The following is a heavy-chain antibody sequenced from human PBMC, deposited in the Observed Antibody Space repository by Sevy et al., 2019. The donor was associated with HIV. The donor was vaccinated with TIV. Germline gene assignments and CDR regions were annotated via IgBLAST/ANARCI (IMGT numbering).Heavy chain of an antibody. J-gene: IGHJ4*02. CDR3: ATKHSTGYYFDF. D-gene: IGHD4-4*01. Sequence: SETLSLTCAVYGDSSRGYFWSWIRQSPGKGLAYIWEINLGGSTNYNPSLKSRVTISVDTSKNHFSLNLRSVTAADTAVFYCATKHSTGYYFDFWGQGTLVTVSS. CDR1: GDSSRGYF. CDR2: INLGGST. V-gene: IGHV4-34*01.